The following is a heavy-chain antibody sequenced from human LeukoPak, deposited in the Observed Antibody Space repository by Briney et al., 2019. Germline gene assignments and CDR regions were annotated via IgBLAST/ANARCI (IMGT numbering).Heavy chain of an antibody. CDR1: GGSFSGYY. J-gene: IGHJ5*02. V-gene: IGHV4-34*01. CDR2: INHSGST. CDR3: ARVTEVWFGPYNWFDP. Sequence: SETLSLTCAVNGGSFSGYYWSSIRQPRGKGLEWIGEINHSGSTNYNPSLKSRVTISVDTSKNQFSLKLSSVTAADTAVYYCARVTEVWFGPYNWFDPWGQGTLVTVSS. D-gene: IGHD3-10*01.